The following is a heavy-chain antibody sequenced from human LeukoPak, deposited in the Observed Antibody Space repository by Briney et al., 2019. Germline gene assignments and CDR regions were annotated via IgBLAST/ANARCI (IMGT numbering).Heavy chain of an antibody. D-gene: IGHD4-17*01. Sequence: GGSLRLSCAASGFTFSSYWMSWVRQAPGKGLEWVANIKQDGSEKYYVDSVKGRFTTSRDNAKNSLYLQMNSLRAEDTAVYYCARDVFTVTTYWADYWGQGTLVTVSS. CDR3: ARDVFTVTTYWADY. CDR1: GFTFSSYW. J-gene: IGHJ4*02. V-gene: IGHV3-7*01. CDR2: IKQDGSEK.